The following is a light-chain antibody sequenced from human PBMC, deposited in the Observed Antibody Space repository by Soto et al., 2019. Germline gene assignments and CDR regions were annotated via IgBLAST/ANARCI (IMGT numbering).Light chain of an antibody. V-gene: IGKV3-20*01. CDR1: QSVGSNY. J-gene: IGKJ1*01. CDR2: GAA. CDR3: QQYRSSPRRT. Sequence: EIVLSQSPGTVSLTPGERATLPCRASQSVGSNYLAWYQQKPGQAPRLLIFGAATRATGIPDRFSGSGSGTDFTLTIRSLVHEDFAVYYCQQYRSSPRRTFGQGTKVDI.